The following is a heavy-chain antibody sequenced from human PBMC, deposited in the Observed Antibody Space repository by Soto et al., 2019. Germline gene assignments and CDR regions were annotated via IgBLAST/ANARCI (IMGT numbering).Heavy chain of an antibody. J-gene: IGHJ6*02. D-gene: IGHD2-2*01. V-gene: IGHV3-13*04. Sequence: GGSLRLSCAASGFTFSNYDMHWVRQVPGKGLEWVSAIGTAGDTYNPDSVKGRFTISRENAKNSLYLQMNSLRAGDTAVYYCARGRCSSTSCYPYYYFYGIDVWGQGTTVTVSS. CDR2: IGTAGDT. CDR3: ARGRCSSTSCYPYYYFYGIDV. CDR1: GFTFSNYD.